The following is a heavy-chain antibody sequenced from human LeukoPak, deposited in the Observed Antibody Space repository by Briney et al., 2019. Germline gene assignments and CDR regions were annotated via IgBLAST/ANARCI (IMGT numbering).Heavy chain of an antibody. CDR1: GFTFSNYG. V-gene: IGHV3-21*06. J-gene: IGHJ3*02. CDR2: TATSGNYI. Sequence: GGSLRLSCEASGFTFSNYGMNWVRQAPGKGLEWVSFTATSGNYIYYGDSVKGRFTISRDNARNLLFLQMNGLRAEDTAVYYCARGRSITLLRGVAMSDGFDIWGQGAMVAVSS. CDR3: ARGRSITLLRGVAMSDGFDI. D-gene: IGHD3-10*01.